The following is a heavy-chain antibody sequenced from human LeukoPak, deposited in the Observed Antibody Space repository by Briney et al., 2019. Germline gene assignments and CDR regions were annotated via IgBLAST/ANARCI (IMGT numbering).Heavy chain of an antibody. D-gene: IGHD5-12*01. V-gene: IGHV4-59*08. J-gene: IGHJ4*02. CDR3: ARLLEGYSGYEWFDY. CDR2: IYYSGST. Sequence: SETLSLTCTVSGGSISSYYWSWLRQPPGRGLEWIGYIYYSGSTNYNPSLKSRVTISVDTSKNQFSLKLSSVTAADTAVSYCARLLEGYSGYEWFDYWGQGTLVTVSS. CDR1: GGSISSYY.